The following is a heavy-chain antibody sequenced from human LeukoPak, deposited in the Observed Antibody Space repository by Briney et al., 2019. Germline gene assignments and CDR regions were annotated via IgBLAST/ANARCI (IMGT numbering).Heavy chain of an antibody. V-gene: IGHV1-18*04. D-gene: IGHD2-15*01. CDR2: ISAYNGNT. Sequence: ASVKVSCKASGYTFTDYYLHWVRQTPGQGLEWMGWISAYNGNTNYAQKLQGRVTMTTDTSTSTAYMELRSLRSDDTAVYYCARDDCSGGSCYSDYFDYWGQGTLVTVSS. J-gene: IGHJ4*02. CDR3: ARDDCSGGSCYSDYFDY. CDR1: GYTFTDYY.